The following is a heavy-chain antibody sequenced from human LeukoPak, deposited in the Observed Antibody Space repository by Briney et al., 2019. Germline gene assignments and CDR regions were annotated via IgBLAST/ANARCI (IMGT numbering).Heavy chain of an antibody. V-gene: IGHV3-30*04. CDR2: MSYDGSNK. CDR3: ARLSLYSSGPTS. D-gene: IGHD4-11*01. CDR1: GFTSSSYT. J-gene: IGHJ5*02. Sequence: GGSLRLSCAASGFTSSSYTMHWVRQAPGKGLECVAVMSYDGSNKYYADSVKGRFTTSRDNSKNTLSLQMNSLRAEDTAVYYCARLSLYSSGPTSWGQGTLVTVSS.